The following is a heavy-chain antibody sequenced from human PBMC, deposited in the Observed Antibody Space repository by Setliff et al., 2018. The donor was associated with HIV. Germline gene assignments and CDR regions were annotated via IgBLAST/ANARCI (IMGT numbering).Heavy chain of an antibody. D-gene: IGHD6-6*01. CDR1: GYTFTTHA. CDR2: INAGNGNT. CDR3: ARGANFPYSSSSDY. J-gene: IGHJ4*02. V-gene: IGHV1-3*01. Sequence: ASVKVSCKASGYTFTTHAMHWVRQAPGQRLEWMGWINAGNGNTGYAQKFQGRVTMTRNTSIRTAYMELSSLRSEDTAVYYCARGANFPYSSSSDYWGQGTLVTVSS.